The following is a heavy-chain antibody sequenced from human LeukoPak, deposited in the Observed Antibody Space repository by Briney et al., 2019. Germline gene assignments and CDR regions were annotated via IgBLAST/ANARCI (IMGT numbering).Heavy chain of an antibody. CDR3: ARGGVVPAADYYYYGMDV. CDR2: IIPIFGTA. J-gene: IGHJ6*02. V-gene: IGHV1-69*13. Sequence: GASVKVSCKASGGTFSSYAISWVRQAPGQGLEWMGGIIPIFGTANYAQKFQGRVTITADESTSTAYMELSSLRSEDTAVYYCARGGVVPAADYYYYGMDVWGQGTTVTVSS. D-gene: IGHD2-2*01. CDR1: GGTFSSYA.